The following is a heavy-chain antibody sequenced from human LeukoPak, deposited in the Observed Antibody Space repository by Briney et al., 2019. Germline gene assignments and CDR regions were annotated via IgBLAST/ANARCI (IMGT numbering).Heavy chain of an antibody. V-gene: IGHV3-7*04. CDR3: AGGHCSGGDCYSLGAFDI. J-gene: IGHJ3*02. CDR1: GFTFRNYW. CDR2: IGQDGSEK. D-gene: IGHD2-21*02. Sequence: GGSLRLSCAASGFTFRNYWMSWVRQAPGKGLEWVANIGQDGSEKNHVDSVKGRFAISRDNAKYLLYLQMNSLRVEDTAVYYCAGGHCSGGDCYSLGAFDIWGQGTMVTVSS.